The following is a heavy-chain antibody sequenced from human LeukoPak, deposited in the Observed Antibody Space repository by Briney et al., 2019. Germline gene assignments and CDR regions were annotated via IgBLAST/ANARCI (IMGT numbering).Heavy chain of an antibody. V-gene: IGHV3-49*03. CDR2: IRSKRYGGKT. Sequence: GGSLRLSWTAAGCTFGDFALTWFRQAPGKGLEWVGFIRSKRYGGKTEYAASVKGRFSISRDDSKSIAYLQMNSLKTEDTAMYYCTRTSKIYDSGRYYFDYWGQGTLVTVSS. CDR1: GCTFGDFA. D-gene: IGHD3-10*01. J-gene: IGHJ4*02. CDR3: TRTSKIYDSGRYYFDY.